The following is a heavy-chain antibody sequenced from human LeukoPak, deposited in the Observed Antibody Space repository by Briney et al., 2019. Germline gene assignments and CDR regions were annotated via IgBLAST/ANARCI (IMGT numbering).Heavy chain of an antibody. Sequence: AGGSLRLSCAASGFTFSDHYMDGVRQAPGKGLEGVGRTRNKATSYTTTYAASVKGRFTISRDDSKNSIYLQMNSLRTEDTAVYYCARGGTHTSGYSYLLAWGQGTLVTVSS. CDR3: ARGGTHTSGYSYLLA. J-gene: IGHJ4*02. CDR1: GFTFSDHY. CDR2: TRNKATSYTT. D-gene: IGHD5-18*01. V-gene: IGHV3-72*01.